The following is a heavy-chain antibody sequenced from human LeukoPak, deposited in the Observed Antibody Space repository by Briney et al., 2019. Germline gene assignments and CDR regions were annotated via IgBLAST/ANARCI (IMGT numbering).Heavy chain of an antibody. Sequence: GGSLRLSCAASGFTFSSYSMNWVRQAPGKGLEWVSSISSSSSYIYYAYSVKGRFTISRDNAKNSLYLQMNSLRAEDTAVYYCARDSPRYCSSTSCYPDYWGQGTLVTVSS. J-gene: IGHJ4*02. V-gene: IGHV3-21*01. CDR3: ARDSPRYCSSTSCYPDY. CDR2: ISSSSSYI. D-gene: IGHD2-2*01. CDR1: GFTFSSYS.